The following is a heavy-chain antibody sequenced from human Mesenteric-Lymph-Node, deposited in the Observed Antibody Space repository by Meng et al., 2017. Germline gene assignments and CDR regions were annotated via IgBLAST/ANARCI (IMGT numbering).Heavy chain of an antibody. CDR3: ARCFRTPYSSSAYYYYYGMDV. CDR2: INEDGSAM. Sequence: SCAASEITVSSSYMSWVRQAPGKGLEWVANINEDGSAMNYADSVKGRFTVSRDNAKNSLYLQMNSLRAEDTAVYYCARCFRTPYSSSAYYYYYGMDVWGQGTTVTVSS. CDR1: EITVSSSY. D-gene: IGHD6-6*01. V-gene: IGHV3-7*01. J-gene: IGHJ6*02.